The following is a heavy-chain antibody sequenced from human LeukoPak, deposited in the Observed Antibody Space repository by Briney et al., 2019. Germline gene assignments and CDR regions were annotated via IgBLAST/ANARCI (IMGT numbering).Heavy chain of an antibody. V-gene: IGHV3-48*03. CDR3: AELGITMIGGV. Sequence: GGSLRLSCAASGFTFSSYEINWVRQAPGKGLEWVSYISSSGSTIYYADSVKGRFTISRDNTTNSLYLQMNSLRAEDTAVYYCAELGITMIGGVWGKGTTVTISS. J-gene: IGHJ6*04. CDR1: GFTFSSYE. CDR2: ISSSGSTI. D-gene: IGHD3-10*02.